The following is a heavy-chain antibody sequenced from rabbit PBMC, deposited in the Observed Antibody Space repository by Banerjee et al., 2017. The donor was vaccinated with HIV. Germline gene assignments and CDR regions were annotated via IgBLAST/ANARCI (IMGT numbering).Heavy chain of an antibody. D-gene: IGHD4-1*01. CDR2: INTGSRNA. CDR1: GFSFSNIYY. J-gene: IGHJ4*01. V-gene: IGHV1S40*01. CDR3: ARDRGDWGYYFTL. Sequence: LEESGGDLVKPEGSLTLTCTASGFSFSNIYYMCWVRQAPGKGLEWIGCINTGSRNAYYASWVISRFTISKTSSTTVALHMTSLTAADTATYFCARDRGDWGYYFTLWGQGTLVTVS.